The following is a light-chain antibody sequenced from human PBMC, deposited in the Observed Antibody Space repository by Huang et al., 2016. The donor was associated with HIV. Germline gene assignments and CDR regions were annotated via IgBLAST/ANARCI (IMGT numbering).Light chain of an antibody. CDR3: QKYNDVPRT. CDR1: QDIDAY. CDR2: AAS. V-gene: IGKV1-27*01. J-gene: IGKJ1*01. Sequence: DIQMTQSPSSLSASIGDSITISCRASQDIDAYLAWYQHKPGKVPNLLIYAASTLQSGVPSRFSGSGSGTNFTLTIGSLQPEDVGSYYCQKYNDVPRTFGHGTKVEIK.